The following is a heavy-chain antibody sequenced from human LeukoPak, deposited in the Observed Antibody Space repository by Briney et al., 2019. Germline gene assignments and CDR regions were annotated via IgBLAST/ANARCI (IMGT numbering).Heavy chain of an antibody. D-gene: IGHD6-13*01. Sequence: SETLSVNCAVSGGSISIYYWSWIRQPPGKGLEWIGYIYNSGSTNYNPSLKSRVTISVDTSKNQFSLNLSSVTAADTAVYYCARPTYSYSWYYFDYWGQGTLVTVSS. J-gene: IGHJ4*02. V-gene: IGHV4-59*08. CDR3: ARPTYSYSWYYFDY. CDR2: IYNSGST. CDR1: GGSISIYY.